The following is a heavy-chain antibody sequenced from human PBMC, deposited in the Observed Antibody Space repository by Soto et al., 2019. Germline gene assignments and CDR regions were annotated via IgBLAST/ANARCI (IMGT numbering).Heavy chain of an antibody. J-gene: IGHJ5*02. D-gene: IGHD2-2*01. V-gene: IGHV4-34*01. CDR1: GGSFSGYY. Sequence: PSETLSLTCAVYGGSFSGYYWSWIRQPPGKGLEWIGEINHSGSTNYNPSLKSRVTISVDTSKNQFSLKLNSVTAADTAVYYCARGYCSSTSCYPDFTDGGDPWGQGTLVTVSS. CDR3: ARGYCSSTSCYPDFTDGGDP. CDR2: INHSGST.